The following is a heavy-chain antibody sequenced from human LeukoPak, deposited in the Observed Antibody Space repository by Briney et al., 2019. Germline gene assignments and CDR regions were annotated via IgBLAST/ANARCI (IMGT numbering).Heavy chain of an antibody. J-gene: IGHJ4*02. D-gene: IGHD3-22*01. Sequence: AGGSLRLSCVASGFTFSSYWMHWVRHTPGKGLAWVSRIKNDGSSTDYADSVKGRFTISRDNSKNTLYLQMNSLRAEDTAVYYCARERGYFDYWGQGTLVTVSS. V-gene: IGHV3-74*01. CDR3: ARERGYFDY. CDR2: IKNDGSST. CDR1: GFTFSSYW.